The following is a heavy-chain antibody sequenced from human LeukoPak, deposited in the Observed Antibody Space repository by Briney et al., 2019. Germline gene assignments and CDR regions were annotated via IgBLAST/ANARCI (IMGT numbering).Heavy chain of an antibody. CDR2: ISAYNGNT. Sequence: ASVKVSCKASGYTFTSYGISWVRQAPAQGLEWMGWISAYNGNTNYAQKLQGRVTMTTDTSTSTAYMELRSLRSDDTAVYYCARDNWRYCSSTSCHPPYYWSQGTLVAVSS. J-gene: IGHJ4*02. CDR1: GYTFTSYG. D-gene: IGHD2-2*01. V-gene: IGHV1-18*01. CDR3: ARDNWRYCSSTSCHPPYY.